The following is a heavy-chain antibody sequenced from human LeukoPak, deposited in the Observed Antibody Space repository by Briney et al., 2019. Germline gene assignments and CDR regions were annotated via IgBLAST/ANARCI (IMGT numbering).Heavy chain of an antibody. Sequence: GASVKVSCKASGYTFIIYTLHSVRQAPGQRLEWMGWINAGNGNTKYSQKFQGRVTFTRDTSASTAYMELSSLRSEDTAMYYCARDYCGGDCFPDYWGQGTLVTVSS. CDR1: GYTFIIYT. J-gene: IGHJ4*02. CDR3: ARDYCGGDCFPDY. CDR2: INAGNGNT. V-gene: IGHV1-3*01. D-gene: IGHD2-21*02.